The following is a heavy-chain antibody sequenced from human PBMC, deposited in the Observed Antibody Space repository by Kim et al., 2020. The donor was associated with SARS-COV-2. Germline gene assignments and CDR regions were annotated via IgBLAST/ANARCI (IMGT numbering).Heavy chain of an antibody. CDR2: IYHSGST. CDR1: GGSISSSNW. CDR3: ARDRYCSGGSCYSPEGGNWFDP. V-gene: IGHV4-4*02. Sequence: SETLSLTCAVSGGSISSSNWWSWVRQPPGKGLEWIGEIYHSGSTNYNPSLKSRVTISVDKSKNQFSLKLSSVTAADTAVYYCARDRYCSGGSCYSPEGGNWFDPWGQGTLVTVSS. D-gene: IGHD2-15*01. J-gene: IGHJ5*02.